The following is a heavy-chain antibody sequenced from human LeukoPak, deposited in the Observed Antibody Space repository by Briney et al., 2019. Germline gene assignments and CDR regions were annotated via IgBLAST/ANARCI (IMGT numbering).Heavy chain of an antibody. V-gene: IGHV4-34*01. CDR3: ARGGTTTVTRVRRPNYNWFDP. J-gene: IGHJ5*02. CDR1: GFTFRNFA. CDR2: TNHSGST. Sequence: GSLRLSCVASGFTFRNFAMSSIRQPPGKGLEWIGKTNHSGSTNYNPSLKSRVTISVDTSKNQFSLKLSSVTAADTAVYYCARGGTTTVTRVRRPNYNWFDPWGQGTLVTVSS. D-gene: IGHD4-17*01.